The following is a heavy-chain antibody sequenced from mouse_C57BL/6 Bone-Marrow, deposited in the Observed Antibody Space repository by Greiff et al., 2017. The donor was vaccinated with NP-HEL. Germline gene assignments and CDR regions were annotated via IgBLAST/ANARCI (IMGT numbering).Heavy chain of an antibody. CDR2: IRNKANNHAT. CDR1: GFTFSDAW. J-gene: IGHJ4*01. V-gene: IGHV6-6*01. CDR3: TRLYYGTLYYYAMDY. Sequence: EVQVVESGGGLVQPGGSMKLSCAASGFTFSDAWMDWVRQSPEKGLEWVAEIRNKANNHATYYAESVKGRFTISRDDSKSSVYLQMNSLRAEDTGIYYCTRLYYGTLYYYAMDYWGQGTSVTVSS. D-gene: IGHD2-1*01.